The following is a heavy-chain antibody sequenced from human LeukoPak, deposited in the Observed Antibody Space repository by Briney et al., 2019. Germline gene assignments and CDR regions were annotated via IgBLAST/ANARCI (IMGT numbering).Heavy chain of an antibody. D-gene: IGHD3-3*01. Sequence: GGSLRLSCAASGFTFSSYSMNWVRQAPGKGLEWVSSISSSSSYIYYADSVKGRFTISRENAKNSLYLQMNSLRAEDTAVYYCARGITIFGVVTGYWGQGTLVTVSS. CDR2: ISSSSSYI. V-gene: IGHV3-21*01. CDR1: GFTFSSYS. CDR3: ARGITIFGVVTGY. J-gene: IGHJ4*02.